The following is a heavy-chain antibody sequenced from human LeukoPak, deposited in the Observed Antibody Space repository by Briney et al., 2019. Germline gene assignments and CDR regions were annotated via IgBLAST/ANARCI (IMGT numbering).Heavy chain of an antibody. Sequence: PSETLSLTCIVSGGSISSYYWSWIRQPAGKGLEWIGRIYASGSTNYNPSLKSRVTMSVDTSKNQFSLRLSSVTAADTAVYYCARDLHGSGTWDWFDPWGQGTLVTVSS. CDR1: GGSISSYY. V-gene: IGHV4-4*07. D-gene: IGHD3-10*01. CDR3: ARDLHGSGTWDWFDP. J-gene: IGHJ5*02. CDR2: IYASGST.